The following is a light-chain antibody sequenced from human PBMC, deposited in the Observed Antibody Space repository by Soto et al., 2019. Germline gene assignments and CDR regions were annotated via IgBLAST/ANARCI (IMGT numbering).Light chain of an antibody. V-gene: IGLV2-14*01. CDR3: SSHTSSSTLSV. Sequence: QSALTQPASVSGSPGQSITISCTGTSSDVGGYNYVSWYQQHPGKAPKLMIYEVSNRPSGVSNRFSGSKSGNTASLTISGLQAEDEADYYCSSHTSSSTLSVFGTGTKVTVL. CDR1: SSDVGGYNY. CDR2: EVS. J-gene: IGLJ1*01.